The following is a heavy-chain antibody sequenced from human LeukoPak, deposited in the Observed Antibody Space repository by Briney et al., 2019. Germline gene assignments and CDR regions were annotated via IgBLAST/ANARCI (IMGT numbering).Heavy chain of an antibody. Sequence: GGSLRLSCAASGFTFNSYAMSWVRQAPGKGLEWVSVISHSGGKTYYADSVKGRFTISRDNSKNTLYLQMNSLRAEDTAVYYCAKSPAGLWFGELAFDYWGQGTLVTVSS. CDR1: GFTFNSYA. D-gene: IGHD3-10*01. J-gene: IGHJ4*02. CDR2: ISHSGGKT. CDR3: AKSPAGLWFGELAFDY. V-gene: IGHV3-23*01.